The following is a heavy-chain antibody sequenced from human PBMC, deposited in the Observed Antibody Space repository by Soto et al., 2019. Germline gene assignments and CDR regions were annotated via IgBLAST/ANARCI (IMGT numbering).Heavy chain of an antibody. D-gene: IGHD3-16*02. CDR1: GFTFSDYS. V-gene: IGHV3-21*01. CDR2: ISTTDFK. CDR3: AKLLLPDRTLVASEGIVVIGWFDP. Sequence: GGSLRLSCAASGFTFSDYSMNWVRQAPGKGLEWVSSISTTDFKYYADSVKGGFTISRDNAENSLYLQMNSLRAEDTAVYYCAKLLLPDRTLVASEGIVVIGWFDPWGQGTLVTVSS. J-gene: IGHJ5*02.